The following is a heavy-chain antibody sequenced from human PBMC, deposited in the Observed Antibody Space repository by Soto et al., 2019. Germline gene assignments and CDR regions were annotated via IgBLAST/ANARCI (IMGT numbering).Heavy chain of an antibody. D-gene: IGHD6-13*01. CDR3: ARATDSSSWYYNYYYYGMDV. CDR1: GFTVSSNY. Sequence: EVQLVETGGGLIQPGGSLRLSCAASGFTVSSNYMSWVRQAPGKGLEWVSVIYSGGSTYYADSVKGRFTISGDNSKNTLYLQMNSLRAEDTAVYYCARATDSSSWYYNYYYYGMDVWGQGTTVTVSS. J-gene: IGHJ6*02. V-gene: IGHV3-53*02. CDR2: IYSGGST.